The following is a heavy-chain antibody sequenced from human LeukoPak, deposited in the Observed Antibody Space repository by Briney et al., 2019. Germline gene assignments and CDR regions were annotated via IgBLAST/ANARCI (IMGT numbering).Heavy chain of an antibody. J-gene: IGHJ4*02. CDR1: GFTFSDHY. CDR3: VRGHDSFDY. D-gene: IGHD3-3*01. CDR2: SRDKGHRYST. V-gene: IGHV3-72*01. Sequence: GGSLRLSCAVSGFTFSDHYMDWVRQAPGKGLEWVGRSRDKGHRYSTEYAASVKGRFTISRDDSKNSLYLQMNSLKTEDTAVYYCVRGHDSFDYWGQGTLVTVSS.